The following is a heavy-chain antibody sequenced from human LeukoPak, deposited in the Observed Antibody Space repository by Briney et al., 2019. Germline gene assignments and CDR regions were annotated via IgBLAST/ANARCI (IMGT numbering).Heavy chain of an antibody. CDR3: ARGRDYDILTAHGGFDY. CDR2: INYSGST. D-gene: IGHD3-9*01. Sequence: SETLSLTCTVSGGSISSYYWSWIRQPPGKGLEWIGYINYSGSTNYNPSLKSRVTISVDTSKNQFSLKLSSVTAADTAVYYCARGRDYDILTAHGGFDYWGQGTLVTVSS. CDR1: GGSISSYY. J-gene: IGHJ4*02. V-gene: IGHV4-59*01.